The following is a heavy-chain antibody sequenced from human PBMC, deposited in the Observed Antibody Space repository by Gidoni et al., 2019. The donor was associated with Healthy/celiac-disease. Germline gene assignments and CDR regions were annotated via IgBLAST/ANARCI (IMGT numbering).Heavy chain of an antibody. Sequence: QLQLQESGPGLVKPSETLSLTCTVPGGSISSSSYYWGWIRQPPGKGLEWIGSIYYSGSTYYNPSLKSRVTISVDTSKNQFSLKLSSGTAADTAVYYCARRIAAGPFDYWGQGTLVTVSS. V-gene: IGHV4-39*01. CDR3: ARRIAAGPFDY. CDR2: IYYSGST. D-gene: IGHD6-6*01. J-gene: IGHJ4*02. CDR1: GGSISSSSYY.